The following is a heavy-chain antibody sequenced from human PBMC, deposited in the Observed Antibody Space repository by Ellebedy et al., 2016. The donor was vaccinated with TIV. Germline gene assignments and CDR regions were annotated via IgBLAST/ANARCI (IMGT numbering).Heavy chain of an antibody. Sequence: GESLKISXAASGFTFSSYGMHWVRQAPGKGLEWVAVISYDGSNKYYADSVKGRFTISRDNSKNTLYLQMNSLRAEDTAVYYCARDSYNWNDDYYYGMDVWGQGTTVTVSS. J-gene: IGHJ6*02. D-gene: IGHD1-20*01. V-gene: IGHV3-30*03. CDR3: ARDSYNWNDDYYYGMDV. CDR1: GFTFSSYG. CDR2: ISYDGSNK.